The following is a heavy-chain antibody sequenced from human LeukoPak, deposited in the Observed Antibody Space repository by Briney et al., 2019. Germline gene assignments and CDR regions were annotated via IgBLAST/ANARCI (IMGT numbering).Heavy chain of an antibody. Sequence: SETLSLTCAVYGGSFSGYYWSWIRQPPGRGLEWIGEINHSGSTNYNPSLTSRVTISVDTSKNQFSLKLSSVTAADTAVYYCARVYVTTVTADAAVGGLDSQGYYYYGMDVWGQGTTVTVSS. J-gene: IGHJ6*02. D-gene: IGHD4-11*01. CDR1: GGSFSGYY. CDR2: INHSGST. V-gene: IGHV4-34*01. CDR3: ARVYVTTVTADAAVGGLDSQGYYYYGMDV.